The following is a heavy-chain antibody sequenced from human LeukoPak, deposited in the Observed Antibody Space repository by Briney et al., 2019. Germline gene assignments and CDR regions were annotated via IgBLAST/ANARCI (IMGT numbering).Heavy chain of an antibody. CDR2: INAYNGNT. D-gene: IGHD5-18*01. V-gene: IGHV1-18*04. CDR1: GYTFTSYG. J-gene: IGHJ4*02. Sequence: ASVTVSCKASGYTFTSYGISWVRQAPGQGLEWMGWINAYNGNTNYAQKLQGRVTMTTETSTSTAYMELRSLRSDDTAVYDCARVYRDSYGQNWGQGTLVTVSS. CDR3: ARVYRDSYGQN.